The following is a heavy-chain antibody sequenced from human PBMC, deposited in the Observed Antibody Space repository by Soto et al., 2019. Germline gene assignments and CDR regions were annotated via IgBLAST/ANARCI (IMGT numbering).Heavy chain of an antibody. D-gene: IGHD3-10*01. Sequence: QPPGKGLEWVVYIAYNGVTSYSPSLQGRLTLSRDTSKNQISLKLTYVTAADTAIYYCAKDTYYFNSGTKLGSYDIWGQGTSVTV. CDR2: IAYNGVT. J-gene: IGHJ3*02. CDR3: AKDTYYFNSGTKLGSYDI. V-gene: IGHV4-59*01.